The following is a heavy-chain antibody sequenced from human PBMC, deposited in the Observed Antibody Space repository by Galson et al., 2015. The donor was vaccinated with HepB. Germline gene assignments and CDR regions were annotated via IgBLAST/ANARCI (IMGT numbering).Heavy chain of an antibody. CDR3: ARFKSGSFHWFDP. CDR2: ISSSSTYI. Sequence: SLRLSCAASGFSFSDYSMNWVRQAPGKGLEWVSSISSSSTYIYYADSVQGRFTISRDNAENSLYLQMNSLRAEDTAVYFCARFKSGSFHWFDPWGQGTLVTVSS. CDR1: GFSFSDYS. D-gene: IGHD3-10*01. J-gene: IGHJ5*02. V-gene: IGHV3-21*01.